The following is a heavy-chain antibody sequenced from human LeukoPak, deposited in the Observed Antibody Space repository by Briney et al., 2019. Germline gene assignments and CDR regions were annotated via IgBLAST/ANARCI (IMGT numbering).Heavy chain of an antibody. D-gene: IGHD5-18*01. V-gene: IGHV1-69*04. J-gene: IGHJ4*02. Sequence: SVKVSCKASGYTFASYGISWVRQAPGQGLEWMGRIIPILGIANYAQKFQGRVTITADKSTSTAYMELSSLRSEDTAVYYCASEPVDTAMVLPIDYWGQGTLVTVSS. CDR3: ASEPVDTAMVLPIDY. CDR1: GYTFASYG. CDR2: IIPILGIA.